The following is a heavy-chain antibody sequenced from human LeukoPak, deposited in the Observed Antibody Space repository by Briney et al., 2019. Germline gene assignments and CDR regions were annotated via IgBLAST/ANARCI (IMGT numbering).Heavy chain of an antibody. V-gene: IGHV1-18*01. CDR3: AREKPHYYDSSGYYL. CDR1: GYTFTSYG. D-gene: IGHD3-22*01. CDR2: ISAYNGNT. J-gene: IGHJ4*02. Sequence: ASVKVSCKASGYTFTSYGISWVRQAPGQGLEWMGWISAYNGNTNYAQKLQGRVTMTTDTSTSTAYMELRSLRSDDTAVYYCAREKPHYYDSSGYYLWGQGTLVTVS.